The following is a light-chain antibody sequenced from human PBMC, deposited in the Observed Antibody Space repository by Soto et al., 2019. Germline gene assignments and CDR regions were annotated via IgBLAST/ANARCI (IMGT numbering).Light chain of an antibody. V-gene: IGKV1-5*01. CDR3: QKYNSYPWT. CDR1: QSISSW. CDR2: DAS. Sequence: DIQMTQSPATLSASVGDRVTITCRASQSISSWLAWYQQKPGKAPKRLIYDASSWESGVPSRFSGSGSGTDFTLTISSLQPEDVAAYYCQKYNSYPWTFGQGTKVDIK. J-gene: IGKJ1*01.